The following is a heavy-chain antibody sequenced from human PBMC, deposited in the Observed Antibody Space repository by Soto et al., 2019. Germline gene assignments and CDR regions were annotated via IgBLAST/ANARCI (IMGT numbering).Heavy chain of an antibody. CDR2: IYHSGST. CDR1: GGSIRSSNW. D-gene: IGHD5-18*01. CDR3: ARDSDVDTAMVTSNPFDY. J-gene: IGHJ4*02. Sequence: QVQLQESGPGLVKPSGTLSLTCAVAGGSIRSSNWWSWVRQPPGKGLEWIGEIYHSGSTNYNPSLKRRVTISVDKSKNQFSLKLSSVTAADTAVYYCARDSDVDTAMVTSNPFDYWGQGTLVTVSS. V-gene: IGHV4-4*02.